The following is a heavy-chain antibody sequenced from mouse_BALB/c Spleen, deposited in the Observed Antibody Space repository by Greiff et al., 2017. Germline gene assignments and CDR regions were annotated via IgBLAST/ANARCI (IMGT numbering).Heavy chain of an antibody. CDR3: ARNPITTVRGDY. V-gene: IGHV1-9*01. Sequence: VQLQQSGAELMKPGASVKISCKATGYTFSSYWIEWVKQRPGHGLEWIGEILPGSGSTNYNEKFKGKATFTADTSSNTAYMQLSSLTSEDSAVYCCARNPITTVRGDYWGQGTSVTVSS. D-gene: IGHD1-1*01. J-gene: IGHJ4*01. CDR2: ILPGSGST. CDR1: GYTFSSYW.